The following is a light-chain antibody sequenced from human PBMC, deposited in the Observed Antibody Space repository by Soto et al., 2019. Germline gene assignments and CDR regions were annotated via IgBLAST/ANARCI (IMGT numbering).Light chain of an antibody. CDR2: AAS. V-gene: IGKV1-39*01. J-gene: IGKJ5*01. CDR3: QQSYSTLSIT. CDR1: QGISSY. Sequence: DIQMTQSPSSLSASVGERVTITCRASQGISSYLNWYQQKPGKAPNLLIYAASSLQSGVPSRFSGSGSGTDFTLTISSLQPEDFATYYCQQSYSTLSITFGQGTRLEIK.